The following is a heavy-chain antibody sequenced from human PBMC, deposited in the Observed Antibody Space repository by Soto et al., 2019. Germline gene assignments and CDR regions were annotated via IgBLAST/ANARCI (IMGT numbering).Heavy chain of an antibody. J-gene: IGHJ4*02. D-gene: IGHD3-22*01. CDR1: GFTFSSYA. V-gene: IGHV3-23*01. CDR2: ISGSGGST. CDR3: AKTSTMIVVVKGPYFDY. Sequence: GSLRLSCAASGFTFSSYAMSWVRQAPGKGLEWVSAISGSGGSTYYADSVKGRFTISRDNSKNTLYLQMNSLRAEDTAVYYCAKTSTMIVVVKGPYFDYWRQGTLVTVSS.